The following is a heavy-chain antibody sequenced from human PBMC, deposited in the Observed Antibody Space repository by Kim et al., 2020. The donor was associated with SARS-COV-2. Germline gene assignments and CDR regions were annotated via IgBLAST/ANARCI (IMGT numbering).Heavy chain of an antibody. D-gene: IGHD3-22*01. Sequence: SVEGRLPLYRDNAKNSLYLQMNSLRAEDTAVYYCARDIQDYYDNSGYYDYWGQGTLVTVSS. J-gene: IGHJ4*02. V-gene: IGHV3-11*01. CDR3: ARDIQDYYDNSGYYDY.